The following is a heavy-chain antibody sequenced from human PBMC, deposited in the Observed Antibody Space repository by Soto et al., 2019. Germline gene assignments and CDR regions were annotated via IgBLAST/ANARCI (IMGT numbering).Heavy chain of an antibody. D-gene: IGHD1-7*01. V-gene: IGHV1-2*02. CDR1: GYTFTGYY. Sequence: GASVKVSCKASGYTFTGYYMHWVRQAPGQGLEWMGWINPNSGGTNYAQKFQGRVTMTRDTSISTAYMELSRLRSDDTAVYYCARAPNWNWQLATDTIDYWGQGTPVTVSS. CDR3: ARAPNWNWQLATDTIDY. CDR2: INPNSGGT. J-gene: IGHJ4*02.